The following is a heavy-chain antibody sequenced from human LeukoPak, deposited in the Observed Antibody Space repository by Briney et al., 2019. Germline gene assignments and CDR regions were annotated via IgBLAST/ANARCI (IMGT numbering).Heavy chain of an antibody. CDR1: GFTFSSYS. V-gene: IGHV3-21*01. CDR3: ARGQYYGSGTRAHNWFDP. J-gene: IGHJ5*02. Sequence: GGSLRLSCAASGFTFSSYSMNWVRQAPGKGLEWVSSIRSSSSYIYYADSVKGRFTISRDNAKNSLYLQMNSLRAEDTAVYYCARGQYYGSGTRAHNWFDPWGQGTLVTVSS. CDR2: IRSSSSYI. D-gene: IGHD3-10*01.